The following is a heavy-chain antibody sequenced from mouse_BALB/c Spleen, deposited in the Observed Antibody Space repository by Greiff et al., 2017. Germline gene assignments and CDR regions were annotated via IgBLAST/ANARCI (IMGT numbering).Heavy chain of an antibody. CDR1: GFSLTSYG. CDR3: ARDPNDYGSSYGDYAMDY. Sequence: QVQLKESGPGLVAPSQSLSITCTVSGFSLTSYGVHWVRQPPGKGLEWLGVIWAGGSTNYNSALMSRLSISKDNSKSQVFLKMNSLQTDDTAMYYCARDPNDYGSSYGDYAMDYWGQGTSVTVSS. J-gene: IGHJ4*01. CDR2: IWAGGST. V-gene: IGHV2-9*02. D-gene: IGHD1-1*01.